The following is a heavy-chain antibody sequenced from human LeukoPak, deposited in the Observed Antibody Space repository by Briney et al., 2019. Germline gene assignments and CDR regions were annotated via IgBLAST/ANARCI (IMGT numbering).Heavy chain of an antibody. CDR2: ISGSGDHT. V-gene: IGHV3-23*01. D-gene: IGHD5-18*01. J-gene: IGHJ4*02. CDR3: ARTVDTGYFDY. CDR1: GFTFSNFD. Sequence: GGSLRLSCAASGFTFSNFDMGWVRQAPGKGLEWISGISGSGDHTYQADSVKGRFTISRENSKNTLYLQMNSLRAEDTAVYYCARTVDTGYFDYWGQGTLVTVSS.